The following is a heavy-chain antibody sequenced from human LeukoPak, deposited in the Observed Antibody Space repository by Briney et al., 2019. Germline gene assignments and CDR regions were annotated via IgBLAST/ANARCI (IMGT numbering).Heavy chain of an antibody. CDR2: IYSGGST. CDR1: GFTVSSNY. CDR3: ARAYSSSWYDGGMDV. Sequence: GGSLRLSCAASGFTVSSNYMSWVRQAPGKGLEWVSVIYSGGSTYYADPVKGRFTISRDNSKNTLYLQMNSLRAEDTAVYYCARAYSSSWYDGGMDVWGQGTTVTVSS. D-gene: IGHD6-13*01. J-gene: IGHJ6*02. V-gene: IGHV3-53*01.